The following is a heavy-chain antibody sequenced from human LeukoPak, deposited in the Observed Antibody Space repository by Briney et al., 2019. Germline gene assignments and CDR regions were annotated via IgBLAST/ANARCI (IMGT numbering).Heavy chain of an antibody. Sequence: GGSLRLSCAASGFTVSSNYMSWVRQAPGKGLEWVANIKTDGSQIYYVDSVKGRFTISRDNAKNSLYLQMNGLRAEDTAVYYCARDLNWETYWGQGTLVSVSS. D-gene: IGHD7-27*01. CDR3: ARDLNWETY. V-gene: IGHV3-7*01. CDR1: GFTVSSNY. CDR2: IKTDGSQI. J-gene: IGHJ4*02.